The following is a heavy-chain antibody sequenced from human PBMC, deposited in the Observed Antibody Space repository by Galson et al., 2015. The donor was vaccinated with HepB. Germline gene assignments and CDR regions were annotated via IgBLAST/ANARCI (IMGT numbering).Heavy chain of an antibody. CDR1: GFTFSSYS. D-gene: IGHD3-22*01. CDR3: ARDWGTDYYDSSGRVDY. CDR2: ISSRSSTI. Sequence: SLRLSCAASGFTFSSYSMNWVRQAPGKGLEWVSYISSRSSTIYYADSVKGRFTISRDNAKNSLYLQMNSLRAEDTAVYYCARDWGTDYYDSSGRVDYWGQGTLVTVSS. J-gene: IGHJ4*02. V-gene: IGHV3-48*01.